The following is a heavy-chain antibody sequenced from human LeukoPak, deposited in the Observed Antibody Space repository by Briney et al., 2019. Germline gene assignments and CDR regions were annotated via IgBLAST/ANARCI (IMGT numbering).Heavy chain of an antibody. V-gene: IGHV3-23*01. CDR2: ISGSGGST. CDR3: AKDRADCSNTSCYAFFDH. J-gene: IGHJ4*02. D-gene: IGHD2-2*01. CDR1: GFTFSNYA. Sequence: GGSLRLSCAASGFTFSNYAINWVRQAPGKGLEWVSAISGSGGSTFYADSVKGRFTISRDNSKNTLYLQMNSLRAEDTAVYYCAKDRADCSNTSCYAFFDHWGQGTLVTVSP.